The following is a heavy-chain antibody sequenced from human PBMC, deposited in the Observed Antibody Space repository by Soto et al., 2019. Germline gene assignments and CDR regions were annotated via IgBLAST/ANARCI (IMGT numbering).Heavy chain of an antibody. CDR2: INYSGST. J-gene: IGHJ4*02. Sequence: QLQLQESGPGLVRPSETLSLTCIVSGDSISSRAHFWGWIRQPPGKGLEYIGAINYSGSTYYNPSLESRATISIDTSKNQMSLKLTSVTATDTAVYYCARHQAYTAGGFDYWGQGTLATVSS. D-gene: IGHD3-16*01. V-gene: IGHV4-39*01. CDR1: GDSISSRAHF. CDR3: ARHQAYTAGGFDY.